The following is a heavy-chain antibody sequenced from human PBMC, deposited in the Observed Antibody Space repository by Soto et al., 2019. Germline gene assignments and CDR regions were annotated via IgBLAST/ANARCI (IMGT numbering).Heavy chain of an antibody. J-gene: IGHJ6*01. Sequence: SETLCIPCTLSPGSLSIGDYSWSWIRQPPGKRLEWLGYLYYSASTYYNPSFRSRLTISVDTSKDQFSLKLSSVTAADTAVYCCARLGPTTVPTSYFTGNYNGMDVWGQGTTVTVSS. CDR2: LYYSAST. D-gene: IGHD4-17*01. CDR3: ARLGPTTVPTSYFTGNYNGMDV. CDR1: PGSLSIGDYS. V-gene: IGHV4-30-4*01.